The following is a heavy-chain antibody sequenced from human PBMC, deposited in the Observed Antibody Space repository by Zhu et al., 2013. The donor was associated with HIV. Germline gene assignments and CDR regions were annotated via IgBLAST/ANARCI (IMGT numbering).Heavy chain of an antibody. Sequence: QVHLVQSGAEVKKPGSSVRVSCEVSGQVYFNNFPVSWVRQAPGQGLEWMGGIIPIFNTPKYAQKFKGRVTITADKSTKTVYMELNSLKFDDTAVYYCARGRRECSSPSCLDYYYYMDVWGRGTTVTVSS. CDR2: IIPIFNTP. CDR1: GQVYFNNFP. J-gene: IGHJ6*03. V-gene: IGHV1-69*06. D-gene: IGHD2-2*01. CDR3: ARGRRECSSPSCLDYYYYMDV.